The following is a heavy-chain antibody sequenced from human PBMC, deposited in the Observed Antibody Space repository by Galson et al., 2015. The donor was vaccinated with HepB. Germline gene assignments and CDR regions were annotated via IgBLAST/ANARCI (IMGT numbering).Heavy chain of an antibody. CDR2: ISSSSSYI. V-gene: IGHV3-21*01. CDR1: GFTFSSYS. CDR3: ARDRDYGDDYVGPGDAFDI. J-gene: IGHJ3*02. Sequence: SLRLSCAASGFTFSSYSVNWVRQAPGKGLEWVSYISSSSSYIYYADSVKGRFTISRDNAKNPLYLQMNSLRAEDTAVYYCARDRDYGDDYVGPGDAFDIWGQGTMVIVSS. D-gene: IGHD4-17*01.